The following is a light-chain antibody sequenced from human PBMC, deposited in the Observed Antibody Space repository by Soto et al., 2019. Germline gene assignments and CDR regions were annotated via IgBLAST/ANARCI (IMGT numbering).Light chain of an antibody. CDR1: QSISSY. Sequence: DIQMTQSPSSLSASVGDRVTITCRASQSISSYLNLYQQKPGKAPKLLIYAASSLQSGVPSRFSGSGSGTDFTLTISSLQPEDFATYYCQQRKTFGQGTKVEIK. CDR3: QQRKT. V-gene: IGKV1-39*01. CDR2: AAS. J-gene: IGKJ1*01.